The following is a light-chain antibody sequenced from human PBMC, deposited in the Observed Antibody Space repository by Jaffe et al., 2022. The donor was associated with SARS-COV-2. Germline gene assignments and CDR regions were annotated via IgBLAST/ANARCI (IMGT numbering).Light chain of an antibody. CDR1: QSVSSS. J-gene: IGKJ4*01. Sequence: EMVMTQSPATLSVSPGERATLSCRASQSVSSSLAWYQQKPGQAPRLLIYGASTRATAVPARFSGSGSGTEFTLTISSLQSEDFAVYYCQQYNSWPLTFGGGTKVEIK. CDR2: GAS. V-gene: IGKV3-15*01. CDR3: QQYNSWPLT.